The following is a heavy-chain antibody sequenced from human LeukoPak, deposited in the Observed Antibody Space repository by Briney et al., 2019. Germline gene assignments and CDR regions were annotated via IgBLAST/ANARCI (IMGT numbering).Heavy chain of an antibody. D-gene: IGHD6-13*01. V-gene: IGHV4-39*01. CDR3: ARQGWSSSWYRYFDL. J-gene: IGHJ2*01. Sequence: SETLSLTCTASGVSISSSSYYWGWIRQPPGKGLEWIVWIYYSGSTYYNPSLKSRVTISVDTYKNQFSLKLSSVTAADTAVYYCARQGWSSSWYRYFDLWGRGTLVTVSS. CDR2: IYYSGST. CDR1: GVSISSSSYY.